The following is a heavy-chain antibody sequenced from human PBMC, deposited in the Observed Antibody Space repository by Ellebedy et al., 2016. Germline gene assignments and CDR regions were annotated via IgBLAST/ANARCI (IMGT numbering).Heavy chain of an antibody. V-gene: IGHV3-21*01. CDR3: ARDKRGGWGFLDY. CDR1: GFTFSTYS. Sequence: GGSLRLSXVGSGFTFSTYSMNWVRQAPGKGLEWISSITSSVNYIYYADSLKGRFSISRDNAKNSLYLQMNSLRAEDTALYYCARDKRGGWGFLDYWGQGSLVSVSS. CDR2: ITSSVNYI. D-gene: IGHD3-10*01. J-gene: IGHJ4*02.